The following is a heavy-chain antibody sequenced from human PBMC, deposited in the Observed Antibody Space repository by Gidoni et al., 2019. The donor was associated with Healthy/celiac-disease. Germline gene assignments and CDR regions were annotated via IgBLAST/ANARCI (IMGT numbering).Heavy chain of an antibody. CDR2: IKSKTDGGTT. Sequence: EVQLVESGGGLVKHGGSLRLSCAASGFTFFNAWLSWVRQAPGKGLEWVGRIKSKTDGGTTDYAAPVKGRFTISRDDSKNTLYLQMNSLKTEDTAVYYCTTDMVIKFGGVIVKYTDYWGQGTLVTVSS. V-gene: IGHV3-15*01. J-gene: IGHJ4*02. D-gene: IGHD3-16*02. CDR3: TTDMVIKFGGVIVKYTDY. CDR1: GFTFFNAW.